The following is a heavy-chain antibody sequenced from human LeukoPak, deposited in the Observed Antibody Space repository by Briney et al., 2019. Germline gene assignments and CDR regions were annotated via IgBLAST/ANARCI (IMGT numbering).Heavy chain of an antibody. J-gene: IGHJ4*02. V-gene: IGHV3-49*03. CDR2: IRSQTYGGTT. D-gene: IGHD2-2*01. Sequence: GGSPRLSCTASGFTFGDYAMSWFRQAPGKGLEWVGFIRSQTYGGTTEYAASVKGRFTISRDDSKSIAYLQMNSLKTEDTAVYYCTSSAMPLAFDYWGQGTLVTVSS. CDR3: TSSAMPLAFDY. CDR1: GFTFGDYA.